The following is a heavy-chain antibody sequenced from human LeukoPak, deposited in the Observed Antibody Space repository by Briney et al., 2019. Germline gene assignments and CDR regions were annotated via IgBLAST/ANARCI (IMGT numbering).Heavy chain of an antibody. J-gene: IGHJ4*02. CDR1: GLTGSHNY. D-gene: IGHD1-26*01. V-gene: IGHV3-30*03. Sequence: GGSLRLSCAASGLTGSHNYVSWVRQAPGKGLEWVAVISHDGSNKYYVDSVKGRFTISRDNSKNTLYLQMNSLRAEDTAVYFCARNRSIVGTTIFDYWGQGTLVTVSS. CDR3: ARNRSIVGTTIFDY. CDR2: ISHDGSNK.